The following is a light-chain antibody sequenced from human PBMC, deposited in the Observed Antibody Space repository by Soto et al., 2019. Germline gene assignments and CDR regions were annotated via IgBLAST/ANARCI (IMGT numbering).Light chain of an antibody. CDR2: NVS. CDR3: TSYTSIDGLLYV. Sequence: QSALTQPASVSGSPGQPITISCTGTNSDIGGYNFVSWYQQRPGEAPKLIIYNVSNRPSGIPNRFSGSKSGNTASLSISGLQAEDEADYYCTSYTSIDGLLYVFGTGTKVTV. V-gene: IGLV2-14*01. J-gene: IGLJ1*01. CDR1: NSDIGGYNF.